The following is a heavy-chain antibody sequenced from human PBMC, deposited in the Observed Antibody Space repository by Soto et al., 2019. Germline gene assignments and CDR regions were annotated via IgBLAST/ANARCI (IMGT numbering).Heavy chain of an antibody. V-gene: IGHV4-34*01. J-gene: IGHJ4*02. CDR1: GGSFSGYY. Sequence: QVQLQQWGAGLLKPSETLSLTCAVYGGSFSGYYWSWIRQPPGKGLEWIGESNHVGSTNYNPSLKSRVTMSVDPSKNQFSLRLTSVTAADTAVYYCAGVLIAGVTTDWGQGTLVIVSS. D-gene: IGHD5-18*01. CDR2: SNHVGST. CDR3: AGVLIAGVTTD.